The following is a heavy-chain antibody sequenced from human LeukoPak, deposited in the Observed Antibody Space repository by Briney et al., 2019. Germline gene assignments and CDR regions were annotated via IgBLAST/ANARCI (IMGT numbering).Heavy chain of an antibody. CDR2: ISGSGGKI. V-gene: IGHV3-23*01. D-gene: IGHD5-24*01. Sequence: GGSLRLSCAASGFTFTSYAMSWVRHAPGRGLEWVSGISGSGGKIYYLASVKGRFTISRDNSRNTLYLQMISLRGDDTALYYCARRRDGSNSGAFDIWGQGTMVTVFS. CDR1: GFTFTSYA. CDR3: ARRRDGSNSGAFDI. J-gene: IGHJ3*02.